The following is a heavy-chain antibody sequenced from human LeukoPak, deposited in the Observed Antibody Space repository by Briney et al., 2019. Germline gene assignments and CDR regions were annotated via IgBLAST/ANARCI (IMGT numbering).Heavy chain of an antibody. CDR1: GGSFSGYY. J-gene: IGHJ6*03. CDR2: INYSGST. Sequence: SETLSLTCAVYGGSFSGYYWSWIRQPPGKGLEWIGKINYSGSTNYNPSLKSRVTMSVDTSKNQFSLKLSSVTAADTAVYYCAREGCGYSYGCYYYYMDVWGKGTTVTVSS. CDR3: AREGCGYSYGCYYYYMDV. V-gene: IGHV4-34*01. D-gene: IGHD5-18*01.